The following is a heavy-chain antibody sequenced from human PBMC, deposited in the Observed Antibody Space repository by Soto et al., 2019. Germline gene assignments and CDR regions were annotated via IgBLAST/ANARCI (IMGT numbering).Heavy chain of an antibody. V-gene: IGHV4-34*01. J-gene: IGHJ3*02. CDR1: GGSFSGYY. D-gene: IGHD6-6*01. CDR3: ARLDKSLAAVGAFDI. CDR2: INHSGST. Sequence: KTSETLSLTCAVYGGSFSGYYWSWIRQPPGKGLEWIGEINHSGSTNYNPSLKSRVTISVDTSKNQFSLKLSSVTAADTAVYYCARLDKSLAAVGAFDIWGQGPMVTLS.